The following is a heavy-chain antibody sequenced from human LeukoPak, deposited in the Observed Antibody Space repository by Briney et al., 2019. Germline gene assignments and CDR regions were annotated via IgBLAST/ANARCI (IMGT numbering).Heavy chain of an antibody. D-gene: IGHD7-27*01. J-gene: IGHJ4*02. V-gene: IGHV3-66*01. CDR1: GFTVSSNC. CDR2: IYSGGST. CDR3: ARGSTGYLGEGLLGD. Sequence: PGGSLRLSCAASGFTVSSNCMSWVRQAPGKGLEWVSVIYSGGSTYYADSVKGRFTISRDNSKSTVYIQMNPLRAEDTAVYYCARGSTGYLGEGLLGDWDQGTLVTVSS.